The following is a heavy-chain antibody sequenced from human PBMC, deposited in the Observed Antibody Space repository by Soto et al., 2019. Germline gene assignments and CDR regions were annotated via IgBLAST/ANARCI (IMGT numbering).Heavy chain of an antibody. D-gene: IGHD6-13*01. CDR2: ISYSGSS. Sequence: PSETLSLTCTVSGGFISSSSYYWGWIRQPPGRGLEWVGSISYSGSSYYNPSLKSRVTISVDTSKNQFSLKLSSVTAADTAVYYCARRYSSAFDIWGQGTMVTVSS. V-gene: IGHV4-39*01. CDR1: GGFISSSSYY. CDR3: ARRYSSAFDI. J-gene: IGHJ3*02.